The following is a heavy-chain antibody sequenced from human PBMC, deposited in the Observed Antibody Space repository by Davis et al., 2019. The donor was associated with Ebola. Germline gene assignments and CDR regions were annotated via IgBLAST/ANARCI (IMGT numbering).Heavy chain of an antibody. D-gene: IGHD3-22*01. CDR3: ARGDSYYDPSGYYAGPEAPDH. V-gene: IGHV4-59*12. CDR1: GGSISSYY. Sequence: MPSETLSLTCTVSGGSISSYYWSWIRQPPGKGLEWIGYIYYSRSTNYNPSLKSRVTISVDTSKNQFSLKLSSVTAADTAVYYCARGDSYYDPSGYYAGPEAPDHWGQGILVSVSS. CDR2: IYYSRST. J-gene: IGHJ4*02.